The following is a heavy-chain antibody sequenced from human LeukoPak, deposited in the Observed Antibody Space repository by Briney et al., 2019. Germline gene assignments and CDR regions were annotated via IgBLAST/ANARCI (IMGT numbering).Heavy chain of an antibody. V-gene: IGHV1-2*02. CDR3: AGLGSTMEGRIDP. J-gene: IGHJ5*02. CDR1: GHFFSGHH. CDR2: IYIDSGDT. Sequence: ASVTVSCKASGHFFSGHHVHWVRQAPGQGLDWMGRIYIDSGDTNYAQKFQGRVTMTRDTSISTAYMELSSLTSDDTAVYYCAGLGSTMEGRIDPWGQGTPVTVSS. D-gene: IGHD3-10*01.